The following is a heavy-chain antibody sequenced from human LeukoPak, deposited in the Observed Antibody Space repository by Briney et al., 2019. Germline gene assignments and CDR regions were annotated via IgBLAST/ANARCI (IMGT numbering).Heavy chain of an antibody. CDR1: GGSISSSNW. J-gene: IGHJ5*02. CDR2: VYHSGST. CDR3: AREEVQDCSGGSCYWFDP. Sequence: PSGTLSLTCAVSGGSISSSNWWSWVRQPPGKGLEWIREVYHSGSTNYNPSLKSRVTISVDKSKNQFSLKLSSVTAADTAVYYCAREEVQDCSGGSCYWFDPWGQGTLVTVSS. V-gene: IGHV4-4*02. D-gene: IGHD2-15*01.